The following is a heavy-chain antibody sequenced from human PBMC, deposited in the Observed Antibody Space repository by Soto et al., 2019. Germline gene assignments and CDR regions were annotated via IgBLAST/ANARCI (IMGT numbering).Heavy chain of an antibody. J-gene: IGHJ6*03. Sequence: LSLTCAVSSGSISSSNWWSWVRQPPGKGLEWIGEIYHSGSTNYNPSLKSRVTISVDKSKNQFSLKLSSVTAADTAVYYCARELPAAISSLGYYYYMDVWGKGTTVTVSS. CDR3: ARELPAAISSLGYYYYMDV. V-gene: IGHV4-4*02. CDR1: SGSISSSNW. D-gene: IGHD2-2*01. CDR2: IYHSGST.